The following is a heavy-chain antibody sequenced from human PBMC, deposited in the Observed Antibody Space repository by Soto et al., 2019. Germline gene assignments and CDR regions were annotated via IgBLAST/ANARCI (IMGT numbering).Heavy chain of an antibody. CDR2: VSHDGRNT. Sequence: VQLVESGGGVVQPGRSLRLSCAASGCTFSDYAMHWVRQAPGKGLEWVAVVSHDGRNTHYADSVKGRFTISRGSSKNTVLLEMTSLRAEDTAVYYCAKGGRQWLVTSDFNYWGQGALVTVSS. D-gene: IGHD6-19*01. V-gene: IGHV3-30*18. J-gene: IGHJ4*02. CDR1: GCTFSDYA. CDR3: AKGGRQWLVTSDFNY.